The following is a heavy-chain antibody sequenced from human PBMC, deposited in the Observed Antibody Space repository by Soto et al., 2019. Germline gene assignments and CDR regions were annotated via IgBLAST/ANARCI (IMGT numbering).Heavy chain of an antibody. J-gene: IGHJ5*02. CDR2: IYYSGST. CDR3: AREYLRWFDP. V-gene: IGHV4-31*03. Sequence: PSETLSLTGTVSGGSIISGGYYWSWIRQHPGEGLEWIGYIYYSGSTYYNPSLKSRVTISIDTSKNQVSLRLSSVTAADTAVYYCAREYLRWFDPWGQGTLVTVSS. CDR1: GGSIISGGYY. D-gene: IGHD3-9*01.